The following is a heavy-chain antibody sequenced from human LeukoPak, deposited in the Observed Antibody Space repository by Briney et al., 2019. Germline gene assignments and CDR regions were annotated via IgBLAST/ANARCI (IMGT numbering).Heavy chain of an antibody. J-gene: IGHJ4*02. CDR3: ARVGCSGGSCYFRYYFDY. V-gene: IGHV1-69*13. CDR1: GGTFSSYA. D-gene: IGHD2-15*01. Sequence: SVKVSCKASGGTFSSYAISWVRQAPGQGLEWMGGIIPIFGTANYAQKFQGRVTITADESTSTAYMGLSSLRSEDTAVYYCARVGCSGGSCYFRYYFDYWGQGTLVTVSS. CDR2: IIPIFGTA.